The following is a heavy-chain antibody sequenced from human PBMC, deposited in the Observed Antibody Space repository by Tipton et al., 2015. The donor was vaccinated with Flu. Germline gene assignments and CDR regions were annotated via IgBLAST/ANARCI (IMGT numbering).Heavy chain of an antibody. D-gene: IGHD3-10*01. CDR1: GDSIRNDFF. V-gene: IGHV4-38-2*01. CDR3: ARGLYGSGSYQRRYFDY. CDR2: IHRSGST. J-gene: IGHJ4*02. Sequence: TLSLTCAVSGDSIRNDFFWGWIRQPPGKGLEWIATIHRSGSTKYNPSLKSRVTISVDTSKNQFSLKLSSVTAADTAVYYCARGLYGSGSYQRRYFDYWGQGTLVTVSA.